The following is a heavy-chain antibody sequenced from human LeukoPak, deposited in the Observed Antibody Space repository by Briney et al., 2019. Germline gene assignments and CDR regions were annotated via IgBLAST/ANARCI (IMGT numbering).Heavy chain of an antibody. Sequence: PSETLSLTCTVSGGSISSYYWGWIRQPPGKGLEWIGSIYYSGSAYYNPSLKSRVTISVDTSKNQFSLKLSSVTAADTAVYYCARIGYSSSWYLDYWAREPWSPSPQ. CDR1: GGSISSYY. CDR2: IYYSGSA. CDR3: ARIGYSSSWYLDY. J-gene: IGHJ4*02. D-gene: IGHD6-13*01. V-gene: IGHV4-39*01.